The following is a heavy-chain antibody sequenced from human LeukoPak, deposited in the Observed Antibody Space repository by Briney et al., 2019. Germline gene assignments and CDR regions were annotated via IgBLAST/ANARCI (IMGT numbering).Heavy chain of an antibody. J-gene: IGHJ3*02. CDR1: GFTFSSFD. CDR2: ISSSGSTI. CDR3: ARTVAKVQSDAFDI. Sequence: PGGSLRLSCAASGFTFSSFDMHWVRQAPGKGLEWLSYISSSGSTIYYADSVKGRFTISRDNAKNSLYLQMHSLRAEDTAVYYCARTVAKVQSDAFDIWGQGTMVTVSS. D-gene: IGHD4-23*01. V-gene: IGHV3-48*03.